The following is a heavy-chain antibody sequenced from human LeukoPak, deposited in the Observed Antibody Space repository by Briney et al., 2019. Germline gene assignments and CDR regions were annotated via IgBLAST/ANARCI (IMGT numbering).Heavy chain of an antibody. D-gene: IGHD3-22*01. V-gene: IGHV4-34*01. CDR1: GGSFSGYY. J-gene: IGHJ6*02. CDR2: INHSGST. CDR3: ARGPYYDSSTVFYYYGMDV. Sequence: NPSETLSLTCAVYGGSFSGYYWSWIRQPPGKGLEWIGEINHSGSTNYNPSLKSRVTISVDTSKNQFSLKLSSVTAADTAVYYCARGPYYDSSTVFYYYGMDVWGQGTTVTVSS.